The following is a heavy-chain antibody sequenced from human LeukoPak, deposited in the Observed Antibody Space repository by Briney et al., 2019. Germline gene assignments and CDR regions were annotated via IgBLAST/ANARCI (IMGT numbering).Heavy chain of an antibody. V-gene: IGHV3-30*04. J-gene: IGHJ5*02. CDR3: AKDGYCGSASCYGWFDP. CDR2: LSYDGSDN. CDR1: GFTFTSYA. Sequence: GRSLRLSCTASGFTFTSYAMHWVRQAPGKGLEWVAVLSYDGSDNYYADSVRGRFTVSRDISKNTLLLQMDSLRVEDTAVYYCAKDGYCGSASCYGWFDPWGQGTLVTVSS. D-gene: IGHD2-2*03.